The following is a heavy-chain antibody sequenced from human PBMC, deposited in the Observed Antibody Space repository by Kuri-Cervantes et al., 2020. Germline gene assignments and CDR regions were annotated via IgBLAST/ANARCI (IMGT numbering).Heavy chain of an antibody. CDR2: IYGSGVSA. V-gene: IGHV3-23*01. CDR3: AKDSSPIVATIGNLDY. D-gene: IGHD5-12*01. J-gene: IGHJ4*02. CDR1: GFTFSTYA. Sequence: GESLKISCAASGFTFSTYAMTWVRQAPGKGLEWVSTIYGSGVSAYYADSVKGRLTSSRDSAKNSLYLQMNSLRAEDTAVYYCAKDSSPIVATIGNLDYWGQGTLVTVSS.